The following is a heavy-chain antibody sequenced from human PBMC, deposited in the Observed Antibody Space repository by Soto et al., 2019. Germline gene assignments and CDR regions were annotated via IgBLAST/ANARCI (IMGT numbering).Heavy chain of an antibody. CDR3: AKDEGGIFDS. J-gene: IGHJ4*01. CDR2: IFPNSVGST. D-gene: IGHD3-16*01. Sequence: RASVKVSCKTSGYTFAAYYLHWVRQAPGQGLEWMGFIFPNSVGSTTSAPQFEGRVTMTRDSSLSTAYLELSGLTSEDTGVYYCAKDEGGIFDSWGQGTLVTVSS. CDR1: GYTFAAYY. V-gene: IGHV1-2*02.